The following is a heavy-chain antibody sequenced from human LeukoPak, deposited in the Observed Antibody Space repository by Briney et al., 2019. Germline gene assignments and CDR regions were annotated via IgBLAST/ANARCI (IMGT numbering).Heavy chain of an antibody. Sequence: GGSLRLSCAASGFTFSNAWMNWVRQAPGKGLEWISYLSSGSDSIFYADSVKGRFTISRDDAKNSLYLQMNSLRAEDTAVYYCARLAAPDAFDIWGQGTMVTVSS. CDR2: LSSGSDSI. CDR3: ARLAAPDAFDI. J-gene: IGHJ3*02. D-gene: IGHD6-13*01. V-gene: IGHV3-48*04. CDR1: GFTFSNAW.